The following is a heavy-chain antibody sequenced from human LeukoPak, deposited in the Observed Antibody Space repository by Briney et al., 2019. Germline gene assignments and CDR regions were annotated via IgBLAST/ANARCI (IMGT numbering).Heavy chain of an antibody. Sequence: PSETLSLTCTVSGGSISSYYWSWIRQPPGKGLEWIGYIYTSGSTNYNPSLKSRVTISVDTSKNQFSLKQSSVTAADTAVYYCARHLGYDSSGYYGADAFDIWGQGTMVTVSS. CDR3: ARHLGYDSSGYYGADAFDI. CDR1: GGSISSYY. D-gene: IGHD3-22*01. CDR2: IYTSGST. V-gene: IGHV4-4*09. J-gene: IGHJ3*02.